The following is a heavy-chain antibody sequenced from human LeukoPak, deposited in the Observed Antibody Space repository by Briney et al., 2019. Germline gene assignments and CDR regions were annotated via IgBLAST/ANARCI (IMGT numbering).Heavy chain of an antibody. D-gene: IGHD2-15*01. J-gene: IGHJ3*02. CDR3: VRAMDIVVVVAATPPAFDI. Sequence: SETLSLTCTVSGGSISSYYWSWIRQPPGKGLEWIGYTYYSGSTNYNPSLKSRVTISVDTSKNQFSLKLSSVTAADTAVYYCVRAMDIVVVVAATPPAFDIWGQGTMVTVSS. CDR1: GGSISSYY. CDR2: TYYSGST. V-gene: IGHV4-59*12.